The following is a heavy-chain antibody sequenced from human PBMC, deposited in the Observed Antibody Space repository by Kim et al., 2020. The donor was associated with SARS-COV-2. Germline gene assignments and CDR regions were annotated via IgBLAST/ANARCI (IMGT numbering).Heavy chain of an antibody. CDR3: AKDRSATWSLDY. J-gene: IGHJ4*02. Sequence: GGSLRLSCASSGFIFSNYGMHWVRQAPGKGLEWVTFISNDGGIKYYADSVKGRFTISRDNSKSTLYLQMNSLTPEDTAEYYGAKDRSATWSLDYWGQGTLVTVSS. CDR2: ISNDGGIK. D-gene: IGHD2-8*02. CDR1: GFIFSNYG. V-gene: IGHV3-30*18.